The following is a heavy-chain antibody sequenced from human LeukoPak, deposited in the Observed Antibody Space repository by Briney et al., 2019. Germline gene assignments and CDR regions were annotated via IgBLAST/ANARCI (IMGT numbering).Heavy chain of an antibody. CDR2: ISFDGSEK. CDR1: GFTFSSYS. J-gene: IGHJ6*02. V-gene: IGHV3-30*18. Sequence: GGSLRLSCAASGFTFSSYSMNWVRQAPGKGLEWVAVISFDGSEKYYADSVRGRFIISRDNSKNTLYLQMNSLRAEDTSVYYCAKDDWGISSIGGVDFWGQGTTVTVS. D-gene: IGHD6-13*01. CDR3: AKDDWGISSIGGVDF.